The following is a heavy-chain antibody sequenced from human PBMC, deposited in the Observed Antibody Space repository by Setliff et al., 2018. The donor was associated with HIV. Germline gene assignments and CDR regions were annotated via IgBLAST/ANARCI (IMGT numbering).Heavy chain of an antibody. CDR2: IHHSGNT. Sequence: LSLTCPVSGYSISSGYYWGWIRQPPGRGLEWIGAIHHSGNTYYNPSLKSRVTISVDTSKNLFSLKVNSVTAADTAVYYCARHDITLVRGLVWGQGTTVTVSS. J-gene: IGHJ6*02. CDR1: GYSISSGYY. D-gene: IGHD3-10*01. CDR3: ARHDITLVRGLV. V-gene: IGHV4-38-2*01.